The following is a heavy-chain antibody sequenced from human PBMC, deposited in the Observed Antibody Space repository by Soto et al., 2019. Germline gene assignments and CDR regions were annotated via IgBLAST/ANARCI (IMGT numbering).Heavy chain of an antibody. CDR3: GSGYRGIFDY. CDR2: IYYSGST. J-gene: IGHJ4*02. V-gene: IGHV4-59*08. D-gene: IGHD1-1*01. CDR1: GGSISSYY. Sequence: PSETLSLTCTVSGGSISSYYWSWIRQPPGKGLEWIGYIYYSGSTNYNPSLKSRVTISVDTSKNQFSLKLSSVTAAATAVYYCGSGYRGIFDYRAQGTPDTV.